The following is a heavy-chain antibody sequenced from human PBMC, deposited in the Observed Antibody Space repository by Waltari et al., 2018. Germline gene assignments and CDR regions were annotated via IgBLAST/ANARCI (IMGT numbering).Heavy chain of an antibody. CDR1: GFIFSNYW. D-gene: IGHD6-25*01. Sequence: EVQLEESGGGLVQPGGSLRLSCVASGFIFSNYWMDWVLQPPGKGPVWVSRINSDGSDTTYADSVKGRFTISRDNAKNTLYLHMNSLRVEDTAVFYCVRENTAAAGLESWGQGTLVTVSS. CDR3: VRENTAAAGLES. V-gene: IGHV3-74*01. CDR2: INSDGSDT. J-gene: IGHJ4*02.